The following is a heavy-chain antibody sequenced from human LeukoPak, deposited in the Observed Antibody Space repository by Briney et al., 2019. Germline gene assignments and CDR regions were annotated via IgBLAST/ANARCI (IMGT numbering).Heavy chain of an antibody. D-gene: IGHD3-3*01. V-gene: IGHV4-59*01. Sequence: SETLSLTCTVSGGSISSYFWSWIRQPPGKGLEWIGFIYYSGNTNYNPSLKSRVTISVDTSKNQFSLKLSSVAAADTAVYYCARGMGAHHDFWSGYIKFYYFDYWGQGTLVTVSS. J-gene: IGHJ4*02. CDR1: GGSISSYF. CDR2: IYYSGNT. CDR3: ARGMGAHHDFWSGYIKFYYFDY.